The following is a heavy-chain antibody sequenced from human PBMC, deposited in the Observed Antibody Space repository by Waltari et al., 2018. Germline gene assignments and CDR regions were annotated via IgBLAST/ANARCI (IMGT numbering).Heavy chain of an antibody. CDR3: ARVNSQTSRAFDI. V-gene: IGHV4-30-4*08. CDR1: GGSISSGDYY. CDR2: ISYSGST. D-gene: IGHD1-26*01. J-gene: IGHJ3*02. Sequence: QVQLQESGPGLVKPSQTLSLTCTVSGGSISSGDYYWSWIRQPPGKGLEWIGYISYSGSTYYNPSLTSRVTISVDTSKNQFSLKLCSVTAADTAVYYCARVNSQTSRAFDIWGQVTMVTVSS.